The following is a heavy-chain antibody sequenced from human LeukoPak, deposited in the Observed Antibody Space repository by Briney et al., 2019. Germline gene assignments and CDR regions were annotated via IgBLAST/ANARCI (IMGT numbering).Heavy chain of an antibody. Sequence: SETLSLTCTVSGGSISSYYWSWIRQPPGKGLEWIGYIYYSGSTNYNPSLKSRVTISVDKSKNQFSLKLSSVTAADTAVYYCARGGSRYYFDYWGQGTLVTVSS. V-gene: IGHV4-59*12. CDR3: ARGGSRYYFDY. D-gene: IGHD1-26*01. CDR1: GGSISSYY. J-gene: IGHJ4*02. CDR2: IYYSGST.